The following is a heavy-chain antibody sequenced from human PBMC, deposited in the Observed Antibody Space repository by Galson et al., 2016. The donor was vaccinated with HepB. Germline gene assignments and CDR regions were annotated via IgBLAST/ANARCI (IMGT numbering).Heavy chain of an antibody. CDR2: IKSSSSNV. CDR1: GFTFSSHG. J-gene: IGHJ4*02. Sequence: SLRLSCAASGFTFSSHGMNWIRQAPGKGLEWVSQIKSSSSNVYYADSVKGRFTISRDNAKNSVYQQMNSLRDEDTAVYYCARGYASGNFYQWGQGTLVTVSS. V-gene: IGHV3-48*02. CDR3: ARGYASGNFYQ. D-gene: IGHD3-10*01.